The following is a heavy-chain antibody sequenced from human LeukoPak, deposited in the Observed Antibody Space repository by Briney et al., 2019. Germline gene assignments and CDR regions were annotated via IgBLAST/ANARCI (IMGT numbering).Heavy chain of an antibody. CDR3: ASSPYYDILTGYYGGFAY. CDR1: GFTFDDYT. J-gene: IGHJ4*02. V-gene: IGHV3-43*01. CDR2: ISRDGGST. D-gene: IGHD3-9*01. Sequence: PGGSLRLSCAASGFTFDDYTMHWVRQAPGKGLEWVSLISRDGGSTYYADSVKGRFTISRDNSKNSLHLQMNSLRTEDTALYYCASSPYYDILTGYYGGFAYWGQGTLVTVSS.